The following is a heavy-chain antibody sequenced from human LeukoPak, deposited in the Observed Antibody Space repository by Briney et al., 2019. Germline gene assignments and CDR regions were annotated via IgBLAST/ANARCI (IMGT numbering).Heavy chain of an antibody. J-gene: IGHJ3*02. CDR1: GGSISSSSYY. D-gene: IGHD3-22*01. Sequence: SETLSLTCTVSGGSISSSSYYWGWIRQPPGKGLEWIGRIYTSGGTNYNPSLKSRVTMSVDTSKNQFSLKLSSVTAADTAVYYCARGLIGRSDAFDIWGQGTMVTVSS. V-gene: IGHV4-61*05. CDR2: IYTSGGT. CDR3: ARGLIGRSDAFDI.